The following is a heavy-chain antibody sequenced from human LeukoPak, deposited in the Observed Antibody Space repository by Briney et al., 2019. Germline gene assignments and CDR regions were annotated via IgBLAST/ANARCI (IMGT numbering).Heavy chain of an antibody. V-gene: IGHV3-33*01. Sequence: PGGSLRLSCSASGFAFSSYGMHWVRQAPGKGLEWVAVIWSDGSNKYYADSVKGRFTISRDNSKSTLYLQMSSLRTEDAAFYYCARDGDSGGVDLDSGGQGPLVTVSS. CDR2: IWSDGSNK. D-gene: IGHD2-15*01. J-gene: IGHJ4*02. CDR3: ARDGDSGGVDLDS. CDR1: GFAFSSYG.